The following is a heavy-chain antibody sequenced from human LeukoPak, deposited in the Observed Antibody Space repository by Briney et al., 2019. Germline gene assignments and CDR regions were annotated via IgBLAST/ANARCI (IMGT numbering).Heavy chain of an antibody. V-gene: IGHV4-39*07. J-gene: IGHJ5*02. CDR2: IYYSGST. Sequence: TAETLSLTGTVSGGSISSSSYYWGWIRQPPGKGLEWIGSIYYSGSTYYNPSLKSRVTISVDTSKNQFSLKLRSVTAADTAVYYCARDSWTTGEVKFDPWGQGTLVTVSS. D-gene: IGHD4-17*01. CDR1: GGSISSSSYY. CDR3: ARDSWTTGEVKFDP.